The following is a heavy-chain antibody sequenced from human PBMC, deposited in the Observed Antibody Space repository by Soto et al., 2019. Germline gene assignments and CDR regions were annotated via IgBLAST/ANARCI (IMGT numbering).Heavy chain of an antibody. V-gene: IGHV4-59*01. CDR2: IYYSGST. CDR3: ARTLGWFDP. J-gene: IGHJ5*02. CDR1: GGSISSYY. Sequence: QVQLQESGPGLVKPSETLSLTCTVSGGSISSYYWSWIRQPPGKGLEWIGYIYYSGSTNYNPSLQSRVTISVDTSKNQFPLKLSSVTAADTAVYYWARTLGWFDPWGQGTLVTVSS.